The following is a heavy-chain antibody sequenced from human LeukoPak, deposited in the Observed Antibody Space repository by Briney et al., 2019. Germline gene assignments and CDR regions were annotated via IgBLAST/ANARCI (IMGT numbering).Heavy chain of an antibody. D-gene: IGHD3-9*01. J-gene: IGHJ3*02. CDR1: GGSISSGGYT. CDR3: ASYVLRYFDWLRRDAFDI. Sequence: PSETLSLTCAVSGGSISSGGYTWSWIRQPPGKGLEWIGYIYHSGSTYYNPSLKSRVTISVDRSKNQFSLKLSSVTAADTAVYYCASYVLRYFDWLRRDAFDIWGQGTMVTVSS. CDR2: IYHSGST. V-gene: IGHV4-30-2*01.